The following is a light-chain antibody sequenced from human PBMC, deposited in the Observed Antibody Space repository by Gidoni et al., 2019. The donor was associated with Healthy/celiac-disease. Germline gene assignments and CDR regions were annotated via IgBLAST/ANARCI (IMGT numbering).Light chain of an antibody. CDR1: QSVLYSSNNKNY. CDR3: QQYYSTPPT. Sequence: DIVLTQSLASLVVSLGERATITCKSSQSVLYSSNNKNYLAWYQQKPGQPPKLIIYWASTRESGVPDRFNGSGSGTDFTLTISSLQAEDVAVYYCQQYYSTPPTFGQXTKVEIK. V-gene: IGKV4-1*01. J-gene: IGKJ1*01. CDR2: WAS.